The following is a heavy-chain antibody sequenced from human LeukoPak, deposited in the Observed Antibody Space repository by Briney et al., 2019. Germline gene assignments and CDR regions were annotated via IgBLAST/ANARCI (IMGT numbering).Heavy chain of an antibody. CDR2: IYYSGST. J-gene: IGHJ4*02. CDR3: ARDLGRYDSSGF. D-gene: IGHD3-22*01. V-gene: IGHV4-39*07. CDR1: GGSISNSNYY. Sequence: SETLSLTCTVSGGSISNSNYYWGWIRQPPGKGLEWIGSIYYSGSTYYNPSLKSRVTISVDTSKNQFSLKLSSVTAADTAVYYCARDLGRYDSSGFWGQGTLVTVSS.